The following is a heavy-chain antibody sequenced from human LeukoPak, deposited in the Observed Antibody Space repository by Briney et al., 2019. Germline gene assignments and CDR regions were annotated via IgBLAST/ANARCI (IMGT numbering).Heavy chain of an antibody. J-gene: IGHJ1*01. CDR1: GGSLSGYY. CDR2: INLSGST. CDR3: ARSVSYYRNLEYFQH. Sequence: PSQTLSLTCAVYGGSLSGYYWSWIRQPPAEGLEWIGGINLSGSTTYTPSLTSRVTISVDTRQNTFSPKRRSLTAPDTAVYYRARSVSYYRNLEYFQHWGQGTLVTVSS. V-gene: IGHV4-34*01. D-gene: IGHD4-11*01.